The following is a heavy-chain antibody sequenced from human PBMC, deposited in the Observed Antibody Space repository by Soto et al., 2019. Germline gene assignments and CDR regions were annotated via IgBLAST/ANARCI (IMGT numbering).Heavy chain of an antibody. J-gene: IGHJ4*02. Sequence: ASVKVSCKASGYTFTSYDINWVRQATGQGLEWMGWINAGNGNTKYSQKFQGRVTITRDTSTSTAYMELSSLRSEDTAVYYCARYDFWSGTEFDYWGQGTLVTVSS. CDR2: INAGNGNT. V-gene: IGHV1-3*01. CDR1: GYTFTSYD. CDR3: ARYDFWSGTEFDY. D-gene: IGHD3-3*01.